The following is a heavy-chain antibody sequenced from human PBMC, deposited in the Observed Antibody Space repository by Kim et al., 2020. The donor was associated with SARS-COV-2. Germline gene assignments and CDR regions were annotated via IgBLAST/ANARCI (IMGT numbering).Heavy chain of an antibody. J-gene: IGHJ4*02. CDR2: INPSGGGT. CDR3: ARGGSGQDFWSGTFDY. V-gene: IGHV1-46*01. CDR1: GYTFPSYY. D-gene: IGHD3-3*01. Sequence: ASVKVSCKASGYTFPSYYMHWVRQAPGQGLEWMGIINPSGGGTSYAQKFQGRVTLTRETSTSTVYMELSSLRSEDTAVYYCARGGSGQDFWSGTFDYWGQGTLVTVSS.